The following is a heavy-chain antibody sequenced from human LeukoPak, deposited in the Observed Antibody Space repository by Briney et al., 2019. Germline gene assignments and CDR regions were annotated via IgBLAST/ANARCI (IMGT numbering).Heavy chain of an antibody. V-gene: IGHV4-34*01. J-gene: IGHJ2*01. Sequence: SETLSLTCAVYGGSFSGYYWSWIRQPPGKGLEWIGEINHSGSTNYNPSLKSRVTISVDTSKNQFSLSLSFVTAADTAVYYCAKEKQLLRGDAFDIWGRGTLATVSS. CDR2: INHSGST. CDR1: GGSFSGYY. D-gene: IGHD2-15*01. CDR3: AKEKQLLRGDAFDI.